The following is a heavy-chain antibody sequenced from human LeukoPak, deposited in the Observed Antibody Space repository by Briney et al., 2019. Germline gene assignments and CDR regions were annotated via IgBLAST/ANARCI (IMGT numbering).Heavy chain of an antibody. D-gene: IGHD6-19*01. J-gene: IGHJ4*02. Sequence: HSGGSLRLSCAASGFTFSRYWMNWVRQAPGKGLEWVASINQDESAKFYVDSVKGRFTISRDNSKNTLYLQMNSLRAEDTAVYYCARQGKAVAGGFDSWGQGTLVTVSS. CDR3: ARQGKAVAGGFDS. CDR2: INQDESAK. V-gene: IGHV3-7*01. CDR1: GFTFSRYW.